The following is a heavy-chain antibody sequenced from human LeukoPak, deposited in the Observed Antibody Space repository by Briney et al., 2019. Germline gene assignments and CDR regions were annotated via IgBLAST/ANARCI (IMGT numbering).Heavy chain of an antibody. D-gene: IGHD6-19*01. Sequence: PGGSLRLSCAASGFTFSSYEMNWVRQAPGKGLEWVSYISSSGSTIYYADSVKGRFTISRDNAKNSLYLQMNSLRAEDTAVYYCARDSRYSSGRWVYWGQGTLVTVSS. CDR1: GFTFSSYE. CDR2: ISSSGSTI. CDR3: ARDSRYSSGRWVY. J-gene: IGHJ4*02. V-gene: IGHV3-48*03.